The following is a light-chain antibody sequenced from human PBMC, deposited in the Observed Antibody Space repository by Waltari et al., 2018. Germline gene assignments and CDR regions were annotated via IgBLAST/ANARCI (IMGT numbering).Light chain of an antibody. CDR1: SGSVLTSDY. V-gene: IGLV8-61*01. J-gene: IGLJ3*02. CDR3: VLYLNGGIWV. CDR2: NPD. Sequence: TVVTQEPSLSVSPGGTVTLTCGLTSGSVLTSDYPSWYQQTPGPAPRTLIYNPDTRSSGVPDRFSGSILGSKAALTVAGAQADDESDYYCVLYLNGGIWVFGGGTRLTVL.